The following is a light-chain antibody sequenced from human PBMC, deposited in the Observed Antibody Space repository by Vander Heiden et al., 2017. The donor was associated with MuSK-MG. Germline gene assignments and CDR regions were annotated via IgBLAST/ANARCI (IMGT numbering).Light chain of an antibody. CDR3: QQRVSTPDT. Sequence: DIQMTQSPSSLSASVGDRVIITCRASQNVSTYLNWYQQRPGKAPKLLIYAASRFQSGVPSRFSGSGSGTDFTLTISRLQPEDFATYCCQQRVSTPDTFGQGTELDFK. CDR2: AAS. V-gene: IGKV1-39*01. CDR1: QNVSTY. J-gene: IGKJ2*01.